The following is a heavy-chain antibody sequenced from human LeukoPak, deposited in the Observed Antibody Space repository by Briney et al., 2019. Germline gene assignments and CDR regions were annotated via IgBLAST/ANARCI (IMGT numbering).Heavy chain of an antibody. CDR3: ARDKSSGCGMDV. CDR2: IYTGGNT. J-gene: IGHJ6*02. D-gene: IGHD3-22*01. V-gene: IGHV3-53*01. Sequence: PGGSLRLSCAASGFTVDSNYLSWVRQAPGKGLEWVSTIYTGGNTYYAASVKGRFTISRDFSKNTVFLHMNSLRAEDTAMYYCARDKSSGCGMDVWGQGTTVTVSS. CDR1: GFTVDSNY.